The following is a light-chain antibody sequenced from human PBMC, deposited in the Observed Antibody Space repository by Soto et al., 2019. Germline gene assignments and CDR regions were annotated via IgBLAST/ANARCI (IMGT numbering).Light chain of an antibody. CDR1: QSISGW. CDR2: DDS. V-gene: IGKV1-5*01. Sequence: DIQMTQFPSTLSASVGERVTITCRASQSISGWLAWYQQRPGQAPKLLIYDDSTLEGGVPSRFSGSGSGTEFTLTISSLQPDDCANYYCQQYFSYTPWTFGQGTKVEIK. CDR3: QQYFSYTPWT. J-gene: IGKJ1*01.